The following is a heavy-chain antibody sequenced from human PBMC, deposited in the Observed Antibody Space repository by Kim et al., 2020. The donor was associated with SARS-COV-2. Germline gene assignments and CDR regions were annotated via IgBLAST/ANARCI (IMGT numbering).Heavy chain of an antibody. J-gene: IGHJ5*02. CDR3: ARFRVIAARPVNWFDP. Sequence: SETLSLTCTVSGGSISSYYWSWIRQPPGKGLEWIGYIYYSGSTNYNPSLKSRVTISVDTSKNQFSLKLSSVTAADTAVYYCARFRVIAARPVNWFDPWGQGTLVTVSS. D-gene: IGHD6-6*01. CDR1: GGSISSYY. CDR2: IYYSGST. V-gene: IGHV4-59*13.